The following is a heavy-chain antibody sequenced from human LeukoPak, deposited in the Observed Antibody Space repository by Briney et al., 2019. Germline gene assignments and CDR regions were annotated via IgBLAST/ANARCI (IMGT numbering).Heavy chain of an antibody. V-gene: IGHV1-2*02. CDR3: ARDRGVDYCSGGSCSHYYYYMDV. CDR2: INPNSGDT. Sequence: GASVKVSCKASGYTFTGYCMHWVRQAPGQGLEWMGWINPNSGDTNYAQKFQGRVTMTRDTSISTAYMELSRLRSDDTAVYYCARDRGVDYCSGGSCSHYYYYMDVWGKGTTVTISS. J-gene: IGHJ6*03. CDR1: GYTFTGYC. D-gene: IGHD2-15*01.